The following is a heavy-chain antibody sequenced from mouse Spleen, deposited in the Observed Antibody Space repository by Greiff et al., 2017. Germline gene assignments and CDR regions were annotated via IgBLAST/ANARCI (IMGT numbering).Heavy chain of an antibody. J-gene: IGHJ1*03. CDR1: GYSFTGYY. Sequence: VQLQQSGPELVKPGASVKISCKASGYSFTGYYMNWVKQSPEKSLEWIGEINPSTGGTTYNQKFKAKATLTVDKSSSTAYMQLKSLTSEDSAVYYCARDWDGTHYWYFDVWGTGTTVTVSS. V-gene: IGHV1-42*01. D-gene: IGHD4-1*01. CDR2: INPSTGGT. CDR3: ARDWDGTHYWYFDV.